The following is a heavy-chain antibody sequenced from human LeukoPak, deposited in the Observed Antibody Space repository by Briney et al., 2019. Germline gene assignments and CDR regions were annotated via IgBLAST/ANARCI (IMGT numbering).Heavy chain of an antibody. V-gene: IGHV1-2*02. D-gene: IGHD6-19*01. CDR3: ARDGSYSSGWYSYYYYYGMDV. Sequence: ASVKVSCKASGYTFTSYYMHWVRQAPGQGLEWMGWINPNSGGTNYAQKFQGRVTMTRDTSISTAYMELSRLRSDDTAVYYCARDGSYSSGWYSYYYYYGMDVWGQGTTVTVSS. CDR2: INPNSGGT. CDR1: GYTFTSYY. J-gene: IGHJ6*02.